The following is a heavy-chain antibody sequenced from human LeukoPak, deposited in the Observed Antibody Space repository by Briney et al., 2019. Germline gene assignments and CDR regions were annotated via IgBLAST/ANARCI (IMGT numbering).Heavy chain of an antibody. CDR1: GGSFSDYS. D-gene: IGHD3-22*01. Sequence: SETLSLTCAVYGGSFSDYSWTWIRQPPGKGLQWIGEINHSGGTNHNPSLMSRVIMSVDTSKNQLSLKLSSVTAADTAVYYCARPYYYDSRIDPWGQGILVTVSS. V-gene: IGHV4-34*01. CDR2: INHSGGT. J-gene: IGHJ5*02. CDR3: ARPYYYDSRIDP.